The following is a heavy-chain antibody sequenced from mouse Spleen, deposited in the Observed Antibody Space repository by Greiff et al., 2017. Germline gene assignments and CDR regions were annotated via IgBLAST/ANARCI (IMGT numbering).Heavy chain of an antibody. V-gene: IGHV7-3*01. CDR1: GFTFTDYY. Sequence: EVKVEESGGGLVQPGGSLSLSCAASGFTFTDYYMSWVRQPPGKALEWLGFIRNKANGYTTEYSASVKGRFTISRDNSQSILYLQMNALRAEDSATYYCARSPLWDQGFAYWSQGTLVTVSA. CDR3: ARSPLWDQGFAY. D-gene: IGHD1-1*02. CDR2: IRNKANGYTT. J-gene: IGHJ3*01.